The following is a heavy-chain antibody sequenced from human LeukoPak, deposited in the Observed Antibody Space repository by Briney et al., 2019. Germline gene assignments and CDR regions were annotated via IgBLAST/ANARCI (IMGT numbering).Heavy chain of an antibody. J-gene: IGHJ4*02. CDR2: IIPIFGTA. D-gene: IGHD1-26*01. Sequence: SVKVSCKASGGTFSSYAISWVRQAPGQGLEWMGGIIPIFGTANYAQKFQGRVTITADESTSTAHMELSSLRSEDTAVYYCAREAPGSYYFDYWGQGTLVTVSS. CDR1: GGTFSSYA. CDR3: AREAPGSYYFDY. V-gene: IGHV1-69*01.